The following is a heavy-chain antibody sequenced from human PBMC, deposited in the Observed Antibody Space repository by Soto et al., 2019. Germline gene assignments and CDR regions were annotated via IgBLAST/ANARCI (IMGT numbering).Heavy chain of an antibody. Sequence: ASVKVSCKASGYTFTSYDINWVRQATGQGLEWMGWMNPNSGNTGYAQKFQGRVTMTRNTSISTAYMELSSLRSEDTAVYYCARVFTGASLGYYYYMDVWGKGTTVTVSS. V-gene: IGHV1-8*01. D-gene: IGHD1-26*01. J-gene: IGHJ6*03. CDR3: ARVFTGASLGYYYYMDV. CDR2: MNPNSGNT. CDR1: GYTFTSYD.